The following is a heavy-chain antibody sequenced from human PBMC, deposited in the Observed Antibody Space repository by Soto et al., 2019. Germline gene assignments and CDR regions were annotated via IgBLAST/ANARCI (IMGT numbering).Heavy chain of an antibody. D-gene: IGHD3-22*01. V-gene: IGHV3-21*01. J-gene: IGHJ4*02. CDR2: ISSSSSYI. Sequence: GGSLRLSCAASGFTFSSYSMNWVRQAPGKGLEWVSSISSSSSYIYYADSVKGRFTISRDNAKNSLYLQMNSLGAEDTATYHCTLHKFDSSGYVSDDWGQGTRVTVSS. CDR1: GFTFSSYS. CDR3: TLHKFDSSGYVSDD.